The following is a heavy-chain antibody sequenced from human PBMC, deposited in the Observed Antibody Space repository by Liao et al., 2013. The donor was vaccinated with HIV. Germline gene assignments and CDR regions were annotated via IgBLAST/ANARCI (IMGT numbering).Heavy chain of an antibody. CDR2: IYTSGST. CDR3: ARATGYCSSTSCAVKYYYMDV. CDR1: GGSISSGTYY. D-gene: IGHD2-2*01. J-gene: IGHJ6*03. V-gene: IGHV4-61*02. Sequence: QVQLQESGPGLVKPSQTLSLTCTVSGGSISSGTYYWSWIRQPAGKGLEWIGRIYTSGSTNYNPSLKSRVTISVDTSKNQFSLKLSSVTAADTAVYYCARATGYCSSTSCAVKYYYMDVWGKGTTVTVSS.